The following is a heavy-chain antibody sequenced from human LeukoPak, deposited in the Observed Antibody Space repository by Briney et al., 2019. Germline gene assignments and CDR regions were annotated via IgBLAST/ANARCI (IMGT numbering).Heavy chain of an antibody. CDR2: IWYGGSNK. CDR1: GFTFGSYG. CDR3: ARAIVGAYYYYMDV. V-gene: IGHV3-33*01. D-gene: IGHD1-26*01. Sequence: GGSLRPSCAASGFTFGSYGMHWVRQAPGKGLEWVAVIWYGGSNKYYADSVKGRFTISRDNSKNTLYLQMNSLRAEDTAVYYCARAIVGAYYYYMDVWSKGSTVTVSS. J-gene: IGHJ6*03.